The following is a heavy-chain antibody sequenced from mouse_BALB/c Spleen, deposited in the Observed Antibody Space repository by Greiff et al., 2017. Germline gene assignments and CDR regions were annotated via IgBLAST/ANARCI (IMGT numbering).Heavy chain of an antibody. CDR2: IYPGDGDT. D-gene: IGHD3-1*01. Sequence: QVQLQQSGAELVRPGSSVKISCKASGYAFSSYWMNWVKQRPGPGLEWIGQIYPGDGDTNYNGKFKGKATLTADKSSSTAYMQLSSLTSEDSAVYYCARQELGLRDYAMDDWGQGTSVTVSS. J-gene: IGHJ4*01. V-gene: IGHV1-80*01. CDR1: GYAFSSYW. CDR3: ARQELGLRDYAMDD.